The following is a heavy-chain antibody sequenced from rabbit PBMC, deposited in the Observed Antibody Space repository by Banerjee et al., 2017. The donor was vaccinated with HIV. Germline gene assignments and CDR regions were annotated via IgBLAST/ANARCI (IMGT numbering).Heavy chain of an antibody. CDR2: IDSSSGDA. CDR3: ARDWGAYAGHGYATGWLDL. D-gene: IGHD6-1*01. V-gene: IGHV1S45*01. J-gene: IGHJ5*01. CDR1: GFSFSTKYV. Sequence: QQQLEESGGGLVKPEGSLTLTCTASGFSFSTKYVMCWVRQAPGKGLEWIGCIDSSSGDAYYASWAKGRFTISKTSSTTVTLQMTSLTAADTATYFCARDWGAYAGHGYATGWLDLWGPGTLVTVS.